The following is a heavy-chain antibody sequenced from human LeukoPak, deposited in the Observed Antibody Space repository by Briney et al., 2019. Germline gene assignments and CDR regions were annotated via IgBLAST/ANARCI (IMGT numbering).Heavy chain of an antibody. CDR3: AKEDDSGYDYPFDY. V-gene: IGHV1-2*06. CDR1: GYTFTAYY. Sequence: GASVKVSCKVSGYTFTAYYIHWVRQAPGQGLEWMGRINPNSGGTNYAQKFQGRVTMTRDTSISTAYMELSRLRSDDTAVYYCAKEDDSGYDYPFDYWGQGTLVTVSS. CDR2: INPNSGGT. J-gene: IGHJ4*02. D-gene: IGHD5-12*01.